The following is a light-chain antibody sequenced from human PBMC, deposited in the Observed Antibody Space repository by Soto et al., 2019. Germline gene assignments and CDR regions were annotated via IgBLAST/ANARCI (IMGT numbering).Light chain of an antibody. CDR2: EVS. CDR3: MQGTHWPWT. CDR1: QSLIHSDGSTY. V-gene: IGKV2-30*02. Sequence: DVVMTQSPLSLPVTLGQPASISCTSSQSLIHSDGSTYLSWFQQRPGQSPRRLIYEVSDRDSGVPDRFSGSGSGTDFTLKISRVEAEDVGVYYCMQGTHWPWTVGRGTEVELK. J-gene: IGKJ1*01.